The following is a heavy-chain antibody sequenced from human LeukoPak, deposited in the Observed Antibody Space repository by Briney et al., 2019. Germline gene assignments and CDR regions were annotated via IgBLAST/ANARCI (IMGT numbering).Heavy chain of an antibody. D-gene: IGHD3-10*01. CDR3: AKDLSITMVRGLPEPFDY. Sequence: GRSLRLSCAASGFTFSSYGMHWVRQAPGKGLEWVAVISYDGSNKYYADSVKGRFTISRDNSKNTLYLQMNSLRAEDSAVYYCAKDLSITMVRGLPEPFDYWGQGTLVTVSS. CDR1: GFTFSSYG. V-gene: IGHV3-30*18. CDR2: ISYDGSNK. J-gene: IGHJ4*02.